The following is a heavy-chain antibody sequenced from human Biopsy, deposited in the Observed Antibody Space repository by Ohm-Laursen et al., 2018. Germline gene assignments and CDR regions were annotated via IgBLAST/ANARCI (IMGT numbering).Heavy chain of an antibody. Sequence: SLRLSCAASGFTFADYAMHWVRHVPGKGLERVSGISWNSDDIGYADFVKGRFTISRDNARNALHLQMNSLRTEDTALYYCAKDLGLNYSDRFLFYYGMDVWGRGTTVTVSS. CDR3: AKDLGLNYSDRFLFYYGMDV. J-gene: IGHJ6*02. CDR2: ISWNSDDI. V-gene: IGHV3-9*01. CDR1: GFTFADYA. D-gene: IGHD4-17*01.